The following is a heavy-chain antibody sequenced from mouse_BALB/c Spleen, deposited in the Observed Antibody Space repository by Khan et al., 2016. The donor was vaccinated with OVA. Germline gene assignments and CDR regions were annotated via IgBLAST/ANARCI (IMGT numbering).Heavy chain of an antibody. V-gene: IGHV9-3-1*01. Sequence: QIQLVQSGPELVKPGESVKLSCKASGYTFTNYWMNWVKQSPGKALQWMGCITTYTGEPTYADDFKGRVAFSLDTSSSTAYLQINNLKTEDTATYSGERTPNCSYTVDHWGQGTSVTVSS. CDR1: GYTFTNYW. D-gene: IGHD4-1*01. CDR2: ITTYTGEP. CDR3: ERTPNCSYTVDH. J-gene: IGHJ4*01.